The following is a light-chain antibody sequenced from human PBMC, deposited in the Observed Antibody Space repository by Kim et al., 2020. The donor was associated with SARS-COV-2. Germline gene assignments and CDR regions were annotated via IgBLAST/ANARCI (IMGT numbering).Light chain of an antibody. CDR3: QQYNNWPFT. CDR1: QSVSSN. CDR2: DAF. Sequence: EIVLTQSPATLSVSPEERAALSCRASQSVSSNFAWYQQKPGQAPRLLIYDAFTRATGIPARFSGSGSGTEFTLTISSLQSEDFALYYCQQYNNWPFTFGPGTKVDIK. V-gene: IGKV3-15*01. J-gene: IGKJ3*01.